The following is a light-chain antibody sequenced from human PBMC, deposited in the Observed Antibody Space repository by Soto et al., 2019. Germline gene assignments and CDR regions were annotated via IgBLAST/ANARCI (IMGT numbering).Light chain of an antibody. Sequence: EIVLTQSPVTLSLSPGESATLSCRASQSVSSSQVAWYQQKPGQAPRLLIYGASSRATGIPDRFSGVGSETDFTLTINRLEPEDFAVYYCQQYATSPHTCGQGIKLEIK. CDR1: QSVSSSQ. CDR3: QQYATSPHT. V-gene: IGKV3-20*01. J-gene: IGKJ2*01. CDR2: GAS.